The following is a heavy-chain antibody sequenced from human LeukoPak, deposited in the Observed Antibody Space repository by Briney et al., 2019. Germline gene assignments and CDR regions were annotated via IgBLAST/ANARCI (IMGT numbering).Heavy chain of an antibody. CDR2: IYPGDSHT. D-gene: IGHD2-15*01. CDR1: GYRFTSYW. CDR3: ARRYCSGGSCYGDY. V-gene: IGHV5-51*01. J-gene: IGHJ4*02. Sequence: GESLKISCKGSGYRFTSYWIGWVRQMPGKGLGWMGIIYPGDSHTTYSPSFQGQVTISADKSISTAYLQWSSLKASDTAIYYYARRYCSGGSCYGDYWGQGTLVTVSS.